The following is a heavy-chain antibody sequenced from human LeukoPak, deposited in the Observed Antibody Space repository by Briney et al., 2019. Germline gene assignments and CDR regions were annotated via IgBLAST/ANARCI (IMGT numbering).Heavy chain of an antibody. CDR3: ARAVSGRFDY. CDR2: IYYSGST. V-gene: IGHV4-59*08. D-gene: IGHD6-19*01. J-gene: IGHJ4*02. CDR1: GGSMSPYH. Sequence: SETLSLTCTVSGGSMSPYHWGWIRQPPGKGLEWTGYIYYSGSTNYNPSLNSRVTISVDTSKNQFSLRLSSVTAADMAIYYCARAVSGRFDYWGQGTLVTVSS.